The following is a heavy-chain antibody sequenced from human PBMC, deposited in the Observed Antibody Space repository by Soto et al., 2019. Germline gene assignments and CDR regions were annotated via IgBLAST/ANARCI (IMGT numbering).Heavy chain of an antibody. V-gene: IGHV3-74*01. CDR3: ARTSLVVTAATREDY. J-gene: IGHJ4*02. CDR1: GFTFSSYW. D-gene: IGHD2-15*01. Sequence: EVQLVESGGALVQPGGSLRLSCAASGFTFSSYWMHWVRQAPGKGLVWVSRINSGGSSTSYAHSVKGRLTISSDTAENPQYLQMNSLRAEHTAVYYCARTSLVVTAATREDYWGQGTLVTVAS. CDR2: INSGGSST.